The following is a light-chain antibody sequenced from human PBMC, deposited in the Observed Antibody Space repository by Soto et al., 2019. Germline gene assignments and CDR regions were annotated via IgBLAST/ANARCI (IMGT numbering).Light chain of an antibody. V-gene: IGKV3-20*01. J-gene: IGKJ1*01. CDR3: QQYGSLPWT. CDR2: GAS. Sequence: IVLTPYQNPLSLSPGGRATLSFRASQSVSSSYSAWYQQKPGQAPRLLIYGASSRATGIPDRFSGSGSGTDFTLTISRLEPEDFAVYYCQQYGSLPWTFCQGTMADIK. CDR1: QSVSSSY.